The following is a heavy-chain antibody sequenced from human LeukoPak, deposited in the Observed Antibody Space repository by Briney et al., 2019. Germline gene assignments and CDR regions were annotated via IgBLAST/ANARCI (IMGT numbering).Heavy chain of an antibody. CDR3: ARDREWEPTYYFDY. CDR2: ISYDGSNK. J-gene: IGHJ4*02. D-gene: IGHD1-26*01. Sequence: GGSLRLSCAASGFTFSSYAMHWVRQAPGKGLEWVAVISYDGSNKYYADSVKGRFTISRDNSKNTLYLQMNSLRAEDTAVYYCARDREWEPTYYFDYWGQGTPVTVSS. V-gene: IGHV3-30-3*01. CDR1: GFTFSSYA.